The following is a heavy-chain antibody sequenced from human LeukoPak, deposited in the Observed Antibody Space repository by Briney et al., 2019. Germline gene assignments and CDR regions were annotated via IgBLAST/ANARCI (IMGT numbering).Heavy chain of an antibody. J-gene: IGHJ4*02. CDR2: IVVGSGNT. Sequence: GASAKVSCKASGFTFTSSAVQWVRQARGQGLEWIGWIVVGSGNTNYAQKFQERVTINRDMSTSTAYMDVSSLRSEDTAVYYCATDDVTTGTKTALGYWGQGTLVTVSS. V-gene: IGHV1-58*01. CDR3: ATDDVTTGTKTALGY. D-gene: IGHD1-1*01. CDR1: GFTFTSSA.